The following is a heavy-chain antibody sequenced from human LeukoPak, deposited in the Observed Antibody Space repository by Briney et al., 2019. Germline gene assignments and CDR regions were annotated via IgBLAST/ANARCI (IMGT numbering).Heavy chain of an antibody. D-gene: IGHD4-17*01. V-gene: IGHV3-21*01. Sequence: GGSLRLSCAASGFTFDDYGMTWVRQAPGKGLEWVSIISSGSSAIFSADALKGRFTISRDDAKNLLYLDMNSLRAEDTAVYYCARGHTAVTRHFDFWGQGTLVTVSS. CDR1: GFTFDDYG. CDR3: ARGHTAVTRHFDF. CDR2: ISSGSSAI. J-gene: IGHJ4*02.